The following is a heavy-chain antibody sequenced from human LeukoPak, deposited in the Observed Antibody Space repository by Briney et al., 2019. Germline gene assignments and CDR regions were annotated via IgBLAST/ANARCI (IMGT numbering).Heavy chain of an antibody. Sequence: PSETLSLTCTVSGGSISSYYWSWIRQPPGKGLEWIGYIYYSGSTNYNPSLKSRVTISVDTSKNQFSLKLSSVTAADTAVYYCARSGGSTSWTIYSYYGMDVWGQGTTVTVSS. CDR3: ARSGGSTSWTIYSYYGMDV. CDR1: GGSISSYY. J-gene: IGHJ6*02. CDR2: IYYSGST. V-gene: IGHV4-59*01. D-gene: IGHD2-2*01.